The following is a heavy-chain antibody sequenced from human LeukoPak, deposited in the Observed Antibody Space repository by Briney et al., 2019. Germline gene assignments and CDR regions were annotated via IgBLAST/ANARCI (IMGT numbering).Heavy chain of an antibody. CDR1: GYTFTSYG. CDR2: ISAYNGNT. Sequence: GASVKVSCKASGYTFTSYGISWVRQAPGQGLEWMGWISAYNGNTNYALKLQGRVTMTTDTSTSTAYMELRSLRSDDTAVYYCAREALTMVRGVIRIWGRDYWGQGTLVTVSS. J-gene: IGHJ4*02. CDR3: AREALTMVRGVIRIWGRDY. V-gene: IGHV1-18*01. D-gene: IGHD3-10*01.